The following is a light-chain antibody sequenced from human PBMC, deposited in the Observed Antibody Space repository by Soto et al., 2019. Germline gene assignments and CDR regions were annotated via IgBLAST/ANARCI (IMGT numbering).Light chain of an antibody. CDR3: QQFNSYPIT. Sequence: DIQMTQSPSSLSASVGDRVTITCRASQGISTYLNWYQQKPGKAPKVLIYAASSLQSGVPSRFSGSGSGTECTLTIISLQPDDVATYYCQQFNSYPITLGQGTRLEIK. CDR2: AAS. V-gene: IGKV1-16*01. CDR1: QGISTY. J-gene: IGKJ5*01.